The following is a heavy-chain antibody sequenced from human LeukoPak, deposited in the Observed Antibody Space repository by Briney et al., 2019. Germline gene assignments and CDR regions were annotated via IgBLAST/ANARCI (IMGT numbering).Heavy chain of an antibody. V-gene: IGHV4-39*01. CDR3: ARPYHYDSGSRGTAFDI. D-gene: IGHD3-16*01. CDR1: GGSISSSSYY. CDR2: IYDGRST. Sequence: SQTLSLTCTVSGGSISSSSYYWGWIRQPPGKGLEWIASIYDGRSTYNNPSLKSRLTISVDTSKNQFSLKLTSVTAADTAVYYCARPYHYDSGSRGTAFDIWGQGTMVTVSS. J-gene: IGHJ3*02.